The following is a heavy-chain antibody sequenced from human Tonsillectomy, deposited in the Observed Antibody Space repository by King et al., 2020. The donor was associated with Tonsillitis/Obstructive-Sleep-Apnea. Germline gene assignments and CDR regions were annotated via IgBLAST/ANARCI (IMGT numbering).Heavy chain of an antibody. J-gene: IGHJ5*02. CDR3: ARERYYYDSSGQRTWFDP. D-gene: IGHD3-22*01. CDR1: GFTFSSYG. Sequence: VQLVESGGGVVQPGRSLRLSCAASGFTFSSYGMHWVRQAPGKGLEWVAVIWYDGSNKYYADSVKGRFIISRDNSKNTLYLQMNSLRAEDTAVYYCARERYYYDSSGQRTWFDPWGQGTLVTVSS. CDR2: IWYDGSNK. V-gene: IGHV3-33*01.